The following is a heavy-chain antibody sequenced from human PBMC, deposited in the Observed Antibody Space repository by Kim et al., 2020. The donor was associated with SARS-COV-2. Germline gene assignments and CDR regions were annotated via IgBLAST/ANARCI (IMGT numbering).Heavy chain of an antibody. Sequence: GGSLRLSCAASGFTFSGSPLHWVRQASGKGLEWVGRISSSVNNYATAYAASVRGRITISSDDYKYTAYLEIRGLKTEDTARYYCIRIPAKPVAFCDALD. J-gene: IGHJ3*02. D-gene: IGHD2-15*01. V-gene: IGHV3-73*01. CDR2: ISSSVNNYAT. CDR3: IRIPAKPVAFCDALD. CDR1: GFTFSGSP.